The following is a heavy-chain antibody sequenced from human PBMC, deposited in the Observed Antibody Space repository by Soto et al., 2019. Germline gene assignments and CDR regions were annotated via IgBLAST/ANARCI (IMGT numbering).Heavy chain of an antibody. CDR3: ARANSYGPTASDY. Sequence: SETLSLTCTVSGGSVNSGAYDWTWIRQRPGKGLEWIGYIYYSGSTYYNPSLKSRVTISVDTSKNQFSLKLSSVTAADTAVYYCARANSYGPTASDYWGQGTLVTVSS. CDR1: GGSVNSGAYD. CDR2: IYYSGST. V-gene: IGHV4-30-4*01. D-gene: IGHD5-18*01. J-gene: IGHJ4*02.